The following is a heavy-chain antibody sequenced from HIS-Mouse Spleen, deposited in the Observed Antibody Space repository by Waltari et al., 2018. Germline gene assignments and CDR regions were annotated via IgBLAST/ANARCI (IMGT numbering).Heavy chain of an antibody. CDR2: INPNSGGT. Sequence: QVQLVQSGAEVKKPGASVKVSCKASGSTFTGYDMHWVRQAPGQGLEWMGWINPNSGGTNYAQKFQGRVTMTRDTSISTAYMELSRLRSDDTAVYYCAAYYDFWSGYSDYWGQGTLVTVSS. J-gene: IGHJ4*02. D-gene: IGHD3-3*01. V-gene: IGHV1-2*02. CDR3: AAYYDFWSGYSDY. CDR1: GSTFTGYD.